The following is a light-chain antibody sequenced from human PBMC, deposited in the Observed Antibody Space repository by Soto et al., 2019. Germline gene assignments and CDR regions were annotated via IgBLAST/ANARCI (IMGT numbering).Light chain of an antibody. Sequence: SYELTQPPSVSVAPGQTARITCGGTNIKSKSVHWYQQRPGQAPVLVVHDDSDRPSGIPERFSGSNSGNTATLIITRVEAVDEADYYCQVWDTGNDHVVFGGGTKLTVL. V-gene: IGLV3-21*02. J-gene: IGLJ2*01. CDR3: QVWDTGNDHVV. CDR2: DDS. CDR1: NIKSKS.